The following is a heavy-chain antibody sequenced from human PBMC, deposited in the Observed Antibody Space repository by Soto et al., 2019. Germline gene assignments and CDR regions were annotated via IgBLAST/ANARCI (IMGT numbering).Heavy chain of an antibody. CDR3: ARFLTYCSGSSGVGHPHIRDPYYFDY. Sequence: ASVKVSCKASGYTFTSYYMHWVRQAPGQGLEWMGIINPSGGSTSYAQKLQGRVTMTRDTSTSTVYMELSSLRSEDTAVYYCARFLTYCSGSSGVGHPHIRDPYYFDYWGQGTLVTVSS. V-gene: IGHV1-46*01. D-gene: IGHD3-10*01. CDR1: GYTFTSYY. J-gene: IGHJ4*02. CDR2: INPSGGST.